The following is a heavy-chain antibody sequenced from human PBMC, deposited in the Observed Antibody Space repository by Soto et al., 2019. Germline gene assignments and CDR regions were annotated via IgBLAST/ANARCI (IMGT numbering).Heavy chain of an antibody. Sequence: ASVKVSCKASGFTFSDYGLSWVRQAPVQPLEWMGWISGDNINSKYSQKFQGRLTITTDTSTATASMELRSLTSDDTAVYYCGREGQQLAQEKYYQFNGMDVWGQGTTVTVS. J-gene: IGHJ6*02. D-gene: IGHD6-13*01. V-gene: IGHV1-18*01. CDR2: ISGDNINS. CDR3: GREGQQLAQEKYYQFNGMDV. CDR1: GFTFSDYG.